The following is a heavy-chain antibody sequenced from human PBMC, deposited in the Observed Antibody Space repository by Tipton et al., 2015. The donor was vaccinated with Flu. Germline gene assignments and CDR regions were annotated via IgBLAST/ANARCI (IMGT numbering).Heavy chain of an antibody. J-gene: IGHJ4*02. CDR2: IYNSKYT. Sequence: TLSLTCTVSGGSIGSYYWNWIRQPPGKGLEWIGYIYNSKYTKYNPSLESRVTISVDTSRKQFSLQLWSVTAADTAVYYCARGTGYGTYFDSWGRGTLVTVSS. D-gene: IGHD5-12*01. V-gene: IGHV4-4*08. CDR1: GGSIGSYY. CDR3: ARGTGYGTYFDS.